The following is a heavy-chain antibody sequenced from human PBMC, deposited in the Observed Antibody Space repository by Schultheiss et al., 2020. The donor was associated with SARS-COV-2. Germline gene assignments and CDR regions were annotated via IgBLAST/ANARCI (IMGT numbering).Heavy chain of an antibody. J-gene: IGHJ4*02. D-gene: IGHD2-2*01. CDR3: AHSRVPFYCSSTSCYSDY. V-gene: IGHV2-5*02. Sequence: SGPTLVKPTPTLTLTCTFSGFSLSTSGVGVGWIRQPPGKALEWLALIYWDDDKRYSPSLKSRLTITKDTSKNQVVLTMTNMDPVDTATYYCAHSRVPFYCSSTSCYSDYWGQGTLVTVSS. CDR1: GFSLSTSGVG. CDR2: IYWDDDK.